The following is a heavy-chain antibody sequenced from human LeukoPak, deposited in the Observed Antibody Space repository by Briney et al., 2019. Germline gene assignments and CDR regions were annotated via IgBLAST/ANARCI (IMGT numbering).Heavy chain of an antibody. Sequence: SETLSLTCTVSGGSISSSSYYWGWIRQPPGKGLEWIGSIYYSGSTYYNPSLKSRVTISVDTSKNQFSLKLSSVTAADTAVYYCARYPLHYYDSSGSYFDYWGQGTLVTVPS. D-gene: IGHD3-22*01. CDR1: GGSISSSSYY. V-gene: IGHV4-39*01. J-gene: IGHJ4*02. CDR2: IYYSGST. CDR3: ARYPLHYYDSSGSYFDY.